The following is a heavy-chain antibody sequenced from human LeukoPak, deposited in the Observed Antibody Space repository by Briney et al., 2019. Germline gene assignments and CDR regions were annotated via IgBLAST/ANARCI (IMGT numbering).Heavy chain of an antibody. V-gene: IGHV3-7*01. J-gene: IGHJ5*02. D-gene: IGHD4-17*01. Sequence: GGSLRLSCAASGFTFSSYWMSWVRQAPGKGLEWVASIKQDGSEKYYVDSVKGRFTISRNNAKNSLYLQMNSLRDEDAALYYCARAPGEGWFDPWGQGTLVTVSS. CDR3: ARAPGEGWFDP. CDR2: IKQDGSEK. CDR1: GFTFSSYW.